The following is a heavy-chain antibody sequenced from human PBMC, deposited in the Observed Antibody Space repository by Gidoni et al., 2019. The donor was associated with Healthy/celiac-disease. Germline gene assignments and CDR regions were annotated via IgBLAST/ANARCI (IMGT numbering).Heavy chain of an antibody. J-gene: IGHJ6*02. CDR1: GFTFSSDW. Sequence: EVQLVESGGGVVQPGGSMRLSCEASGFTFSSDWRHWVRHAPGKGLVGVARINSDVSSTSYADSVKGRFTISRDNAKNTLYLQMNSLRAEDTAVYYCARDYDFWSGYEKEDYGMDVWGQGTTVTVSS. D-gene: IGHD3-3*01. CDR2: INSDVSST. CDR3: ARDYDFWSGYEKEDYGMDV. V-gene: IGHV3-74*01.